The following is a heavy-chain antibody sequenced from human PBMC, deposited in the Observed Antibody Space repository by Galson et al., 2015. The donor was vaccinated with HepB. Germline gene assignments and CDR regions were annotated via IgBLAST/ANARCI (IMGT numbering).Heavy chain of an antibody. V-gene: IGHV1-2*04. CDR3: AGGLKYGSGSYPLAY. D-gene: IGHD3-10*01. J-gene: IGHJ4*02. CDR2: INPNSGGT. Sequence: SVKVSCKASGYTFTGYYMHWVRQAPGQGLEWMGWINPNSGGTNYAQKFQGWVTMTRDTTISTAYMELSRLRSDDTAVYYCAGGLKYGSGSYPLAYWGQGTLVTVSS. CDR1: GYTFTGYY.